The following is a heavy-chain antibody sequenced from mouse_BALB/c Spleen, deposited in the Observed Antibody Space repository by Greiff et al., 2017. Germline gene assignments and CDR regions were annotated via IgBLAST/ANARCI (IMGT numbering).Heavy chain of an antibody. V-gene: IGHV7-3*02. CDR1: GFTFTDYY. CDR3: ARDPDYAMDY. J-gene: IGHJ4*01. Sequence: EVKLQESGGGLVQPGGSLRLSCATSGFTFTDYYMSWVRQPPGKALEWLGFIRNKANGYTTEYSASVKGRFTISRDNSQSILYLQMNTLRAEDSATYYCARDPDYAMDYWGQGTSVTVSS. CDR2: IRNKANGYTT.